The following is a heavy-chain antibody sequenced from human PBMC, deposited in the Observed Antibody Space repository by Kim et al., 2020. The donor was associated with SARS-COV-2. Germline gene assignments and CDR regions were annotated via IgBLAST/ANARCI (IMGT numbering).Heavy chain of an antibody. D-gene: IGHD3-16*01. Sequence: GGSLRLSCAASGFTFNIYAMTWVRQAPGKGLEWVSSISGSGGSTYYADSVKGRFTISRDNSKNTLYLQMSSLRLEDTAVYYCAKDSFPRTSMIKGDAWFDPWGQGTLVTVSS. CDR3: AKDSFPRTSMIKGDAWFDP. V-gene: IGHV3-23*01. J-gene: IGHJ5*02. CDR1: GFTFNIYA. CDR2: ISGSGGST.